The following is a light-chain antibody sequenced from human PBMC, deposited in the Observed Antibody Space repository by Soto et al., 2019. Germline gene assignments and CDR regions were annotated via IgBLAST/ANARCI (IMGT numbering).Light chain of an antibody. CDR3: QQYNSYL. J-gene: IGKJ4*01. CDR1: QSISSW. CDR2: DAS. Sequence: DIQMTQSPSTLSASVGDRVTITCWASQSISSWLAWYQQKPGKAPKLLIYDASSLESGVPSRFSGSGSGTEFTLTISSLQPDDFATYYCQQYNSYLFGGGTKVEIK. V-gene: IGKV1-5*01.